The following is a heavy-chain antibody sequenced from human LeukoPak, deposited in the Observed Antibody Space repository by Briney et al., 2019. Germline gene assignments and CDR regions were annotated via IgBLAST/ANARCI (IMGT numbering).Heavy chain of an antibody. D-gene: IGHD3-3*01. CDR3: AKQAWWSGYFYFLPFDY. V-gene: IGHV3-30*18. J-gene: IGHJ4*02. CDR2: ISYDGSNK. CDR1: GFTFSSYG. Sequence: GRSLRLSCAASGFTFSSYGMHWVRQAPGKGLEWVAVISYDGSNKYYADSVKGRFTISRDNSKNTLYLQMNSLRAEDTAVYYCAKQAWWSGYFYFLPFDYWGQGTLVTVSS.